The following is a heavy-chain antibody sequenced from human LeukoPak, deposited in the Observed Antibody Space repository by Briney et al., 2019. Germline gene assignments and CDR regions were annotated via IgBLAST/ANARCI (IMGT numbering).Heavy chain of an antibody. CDR1: GGSISSGDYY. Sequence: SQTLSLTCTVSGGSISSGDYYWSWIRQPPGKGLEWIGYIYYSGSTYYNPSLKSRVTISVDTSKNQFSLKLSSVTAADTAVYYCARVIAAAGTGIEYYFDYWGQGTLVTVSS. J-gene: IGHJ4*02. CDR2: IYYSGST. V-gene: IGHV4-30-4*08. CDR3: ARVIAAAGTGIEYYFDY. D-gene: IGHD6-13*01.